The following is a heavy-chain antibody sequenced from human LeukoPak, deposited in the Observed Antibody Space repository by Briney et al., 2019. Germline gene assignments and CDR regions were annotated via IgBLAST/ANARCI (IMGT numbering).Heavy chain of an antibody. D-gene: IGHD3-10*01. CDR2: VNPNSGGT. J-gene: IGHJ5*02. CDR3: ARERGNYYGSGSYYKNWFDP. V-gene: IGHV1-2*02. Sequence: ASVKVSCKASGYTFTGYYMHWVRQATGQGLEWMGWVNPNSGGTNYAQKFQGRVTMTRDTSISTAYMELSRLRSDDTAVYYCARERGNYYGSGSYYKNWFDPWGQGTLVTVSS. CDR1: GYTFTGYY.